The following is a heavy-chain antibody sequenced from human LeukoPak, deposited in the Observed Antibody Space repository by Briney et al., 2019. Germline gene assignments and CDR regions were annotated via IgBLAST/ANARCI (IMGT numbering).Heavy chain of an antibody. Sequence: SETLSLTCTVSGGSISSSSYYWGWIRQPPGKGLEWIRSIYYSGSTYYNPSLKSRVTISVDTSKNQFSLKLSSVTAADTAVYYCARLPHSSGWYEGIDYWGQGTLVTVSS. CDR3: ARLPHSSGWYEGIDY. CDR2: IYYSGST. J-gene: IGHJ4*02. V-gene: IGHV4-39*01. D-gene: IGHD6-19*01. CDR1: GGSISSSSYY.